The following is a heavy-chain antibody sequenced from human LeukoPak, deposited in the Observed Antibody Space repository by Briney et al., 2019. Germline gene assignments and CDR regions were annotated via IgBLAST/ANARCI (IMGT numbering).Heavy chain of an antibody. CDR3: AGDGTGVLPGDAFDI. D-gene: IGHD1-1*01. V-gene: IGHV3-21*05. CDR1: GFTFSTHS. J-gene: IGHJ3*02. Sequence: PGGSLRLSCAASGFTFSTHSMNWVRQAPGKGLEWVSYISRTGNDIYYGESVKGRFTISRDNAKNSLYLQMHTLRAEDTAVYYCAGDGTGVLPGDAFDIWSQGTMVAVSS. CDR2: ISRTGNDI.